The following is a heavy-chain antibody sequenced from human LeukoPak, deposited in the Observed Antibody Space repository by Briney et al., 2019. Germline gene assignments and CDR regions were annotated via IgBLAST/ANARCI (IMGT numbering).Heavy chain of an antibody. Sequence: GGSVRLYGAAYGFTFSDSWMRWVRHAPGKGPEWVANIKEDESEKHYVDSVKGRFTGSRDNAKGSLFLQMNSLRVEDTAVYYCATYKNWVAGDVWGQGTTVSVSS. CDR3: ATYKNWVAGDV. CDR2: IKEDESEK. D-gene: IGHD7-27*01. CDR1: GFTFSDSW. V-gene: IGHV3-7*01. J-gene: IGHJ6*02.